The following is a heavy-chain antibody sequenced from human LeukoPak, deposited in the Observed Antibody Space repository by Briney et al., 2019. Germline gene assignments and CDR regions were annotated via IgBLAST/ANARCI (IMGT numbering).Heavy chain of an antibody. CDR2: FAPEDGET. J-gene: IGHJ4*02. Sequence: ASVKVSCKVSGHTLTELSMHWVRQAPGKGLEWMGSFAPEDGETIYAQKFQGRVTMTEDTSTDTAYMELSSLRSEDTAVYYCATDRAITSGSTLGLRYWGQGTLVTVSS. V-gene: IGHV1-24*01. D-gene: IGHD3-10*01. CDR3: ATDRAITSGSTLGLRY. CDR1: GHTLTELS.